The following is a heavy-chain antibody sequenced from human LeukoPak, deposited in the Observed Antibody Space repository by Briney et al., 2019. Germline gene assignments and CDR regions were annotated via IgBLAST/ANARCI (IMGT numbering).Heavy chain of an antibody. J-gene: IGHJ4*02. CDR3: ARAPYCSGGSCYGLDY. V-gene: IGHV3-30-3*01. Sequence: GGSLRLSCAASGFTFSSYAMHWVRQAPGKGLEWVAVISYDGSNKYYADSVKGRFTISRDNSKNTLYLQMNSLRAEDTAVYYCARAPYCSGGSCYGLDYWGQGTLVTVSS. D-gene: IGHD2-15*01. CDR2: ISYDGSNK. CDR1: GFTFSSYA.